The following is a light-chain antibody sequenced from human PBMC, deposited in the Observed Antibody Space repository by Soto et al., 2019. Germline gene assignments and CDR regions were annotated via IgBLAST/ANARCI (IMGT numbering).Light chain of an antibody. CDR2: SAS. V-gene: IGKV1-39*01. J-gene: IGKJ3*01. CDR3: QQSYNGPFT. Sequence: DIQMTQSPSSLSASVGDRVTVTCRAGQSISRHLNWYQQRPGKAPNLLIYSASSLQTGVPSRFSGSGSGTDFTLTITNLQPEDFATYYCQQSYNGPFTFGPGTKVDIK. CDR1: QSISRH.